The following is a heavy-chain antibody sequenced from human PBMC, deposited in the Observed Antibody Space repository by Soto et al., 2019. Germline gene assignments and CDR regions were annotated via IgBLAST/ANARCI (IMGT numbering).Heavy chain of an antibody. CDR1: GYSFTSYW. J-gene: IGHJ5*02. CDR2: IYPGDSDT. D-gene: IGHD3-3*01. CDR3: ARSPRYYDFWSGSTNWFDP. Sequence: PGESLKISCKGSGYSFTSYWIGWVRQMPGKGLEWMGIIYPGDSDTRYSPSFQGQVTISADKSISTAYLQWSSLKASDTAMYYCARSPRYYDFWSGSTNWFDPWGQGTLVTV. V-gene: IGHV5-51*01.